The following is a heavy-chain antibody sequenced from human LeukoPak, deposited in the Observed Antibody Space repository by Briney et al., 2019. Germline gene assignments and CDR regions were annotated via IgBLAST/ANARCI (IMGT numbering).Heavy chain of an antibody. V-gene: IGHV4-59*01. CDR2: IYYSGST. CDR1: GGSISSYY. J-gene: IGHJ6*02. CDR3: ARDGIAVAGPRDYYYGMDV. Sequence: SETLSLTCTVSGGSISSYYWSWIRQPPGKGLEWIGYIYYSGSTNYNPSLKSRVTISVDTSKNQFSLKLSSVTAADTAVYYCARDGIAVAGPRDYYYGMDVWGQGTTVTVSS. D-gene: IGHD6-19*01.